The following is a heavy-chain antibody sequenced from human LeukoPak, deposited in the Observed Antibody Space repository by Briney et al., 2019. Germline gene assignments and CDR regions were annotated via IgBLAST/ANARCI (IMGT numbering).Heavy chain of an antibody. CDR3: AREPAVTIEPNYYYYYYMDV. J-gene: IGHJ6*03. V-gene: IGHV1-69*01. CDR2: IIPIFGTA. Sequence: VSCKASGGTFSSYAISWVRQAPGQGLEWMGGIIPIFGTANYAQKLQGRVTITADESTSTAYMELSSLRSEDTAVYYCAREPAVTIEPNYYYYYYMDVWGKGTTVTVSS. D-gene: IGHD4-17*01. CDR1: GGTFSSYA.